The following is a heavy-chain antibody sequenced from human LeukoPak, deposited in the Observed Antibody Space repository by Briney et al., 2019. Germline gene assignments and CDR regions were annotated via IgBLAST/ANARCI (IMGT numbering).Heavy chain of an antibody. D-gene: IGHD1-26*01. J-gene: IGHJ4*02. Sequence: PSETLSLTCTVSDGSISSFYWSLIRQPAEKGLEWIGRIRASGSTSYNPSLKSRVTMSVDTSKNQFSLKLSSVTAADTAVYYCAGSVGATPIDYWGQGTLVTVSS. V-gene: IGHV4-4*07. CDR2: IRASGST. CDR3: AGSVGATPIDY. CDR1: DGSISSFY.